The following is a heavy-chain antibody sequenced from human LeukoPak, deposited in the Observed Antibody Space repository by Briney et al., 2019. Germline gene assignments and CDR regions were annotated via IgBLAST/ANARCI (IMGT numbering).Heavy chain of an antibody. D-gene: IGHD1-14*01. Sequence: SETLSLTCTVSGGSISIYYWSWIRQPPGKGLEWIGYIYYSGSTNYNPSLKSRVTISVDTSKNQFSLKLSSVTAADTAVYYCARAAEPYTPFDYWGQGTLVTVSS. V-gene: IGHV4-59*01. CDR1: GGSISIYY. J-gene: IGHJ4*02. CDR3: ARAAEPYTPFDY. CDR2: IYYSGST.